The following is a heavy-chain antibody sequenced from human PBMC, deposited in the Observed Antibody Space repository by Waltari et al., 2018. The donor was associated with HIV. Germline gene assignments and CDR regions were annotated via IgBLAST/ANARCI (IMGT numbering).Heavy chain of an antibody. V-gene: IGHV1-69*01. CDR3: ARGPLTGDPRYAFDSYYFDY. CDR2: IIPIFGTA. J-gene: IGHJ4*02. CDR1: GGTFSSYA. D-gene: IGHD7-27*01. Sequence: QVQLVQSGAEVKKPGSSVKVSCKASGGTFSSYAISWVRQAPGQGLEWMGGIIPIFGTANYAQKVQGRVTITADESTSTAYRELSSLRSEDMAVYYCARGPLTGDPRYAFDSYYFDYWGQGTLVTVSS.